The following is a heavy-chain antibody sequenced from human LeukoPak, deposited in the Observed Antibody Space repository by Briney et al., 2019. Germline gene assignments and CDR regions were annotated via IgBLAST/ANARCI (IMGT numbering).Heavy chain of an antibody. V-gene: IGHV1-2*02. CDR3: ARDTGSGSYFKLYYYYYYMDV. Sequence: ASVKVSCKASGYTFTGHYLHWVRQAPGQGLQWMGWINPNTGDTNYAQKFQGRVTMTRDTSIRTAYMELTRLTPDDTAVYYCARDTGSGSYFKLYYYYYYMDVWGKGTTVTISS. D-gene: IGHD3-10*01. CDR1: GYTFTGHY. CDR2: INPNTGDT. J-gene: IGHJ6*03.